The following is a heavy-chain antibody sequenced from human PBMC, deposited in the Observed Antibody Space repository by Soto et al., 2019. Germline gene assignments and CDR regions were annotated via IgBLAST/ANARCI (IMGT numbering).Heavy chain of an antibody. CDR3: AKRERWPASGPY. V-gene: IGHV3-23*01. CDR1: GFTFSSYS. D-gene: IGHD1-1*01. CDR2: SSGSGDNT. Sequence: EVQLLESGGGLVQPGGSLRLSCAASGFTFSSYSMTWVRQAPGKGLEWVSDSSGSGDNTYYADSVKGRFTISRDNSKNTLDLQMNSLRAEDTALYYCAKRERWPASGPYWGQGTLVTVSS. J-gene: IGHJ4*02.